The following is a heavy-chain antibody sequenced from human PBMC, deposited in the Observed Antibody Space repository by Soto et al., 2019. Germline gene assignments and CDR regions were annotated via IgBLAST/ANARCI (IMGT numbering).Heavy chain of an antibody. D-gene: IGHD2-8*02. CDR3: ARTAPDGTGHHYFDY. V-gene: IGHV4-39*01. Sequence: PXATLSLTCTVSGGRISVFNHYWDGIRQPPGKGLEWIGTIYYSGTTIYNPSLQSRVTMSVETSKRQFSLKVSSVNAADTAVYFCARTAPDGTGHHYFDYCGQGARVTVSS. CDR2: IYYSGTT. J-gene: IGHJ4*02. CDR1: GGRISVFNHY.